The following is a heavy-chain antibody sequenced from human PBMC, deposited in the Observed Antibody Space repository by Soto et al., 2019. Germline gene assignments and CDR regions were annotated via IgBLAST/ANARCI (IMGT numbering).Heavy chain of an antibody. V-gene: IGHV1-69*02. Sequence: QVQLVQSGAEVKKPGSSVKVSCKASGVTFSSYTISWVRQAPGQGLEWMGRIIPIVGIENYEQKFQGRVTITADKSTSTAYMELSSLESYDTAVYYCARGRRGYSYGYEDYWGQGTLVTVSS. CDR2: IIPIVGIE. CDR1: GVTFSSYT. J-gene: IGHJ4*02. D-gene: IGHD5-18*01. CDR3: ARGRRGYSYGYEDY.